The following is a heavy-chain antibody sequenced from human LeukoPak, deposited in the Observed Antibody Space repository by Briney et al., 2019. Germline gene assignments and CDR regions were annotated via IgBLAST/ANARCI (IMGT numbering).Heavy chain of an antibody. Sequence: SETLSLTCAVSGGSISSSNWWSWVRQPPGKGLEWIGEIYHSGSTNYNPSLKSRVTISVDKSKNQFSLKLSSVTAADTAVYYCARLPKKYSSSSYYYYGMDVWGQGTTVTVSS. D-gene: IGHD6-6*01. CDR1: GGSISSSNW. CDR2: IYHSGST. CDR3: ARLPKKYSSSSYYYYGMDV. V-gene: IGHV4-4*02. J-gene: IGHJ6*02.